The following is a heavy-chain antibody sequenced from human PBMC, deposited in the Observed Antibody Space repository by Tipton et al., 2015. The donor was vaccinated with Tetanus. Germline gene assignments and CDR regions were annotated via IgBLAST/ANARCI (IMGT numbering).Heavy chain of an antibody. CDR1: GGSINTGDYY. J-gene: IGHJ6*02. D-gene: IGHD3-10*01. V-gene: IGHV4-30-4*01. CDR2: ISNSGST. Sequence: TLSLTCNVSGGSINTGDYYWSWIRQSPGKGLEWIGYISNSGSTYYNLSLKSRVTISVDTSQKQISLKVNSVTAADTAVYYCARDRGVRGGYYYYHGMDVWGQGTTVTVSS. CDR3: ARDRGVRGGYYYYHGMDV.